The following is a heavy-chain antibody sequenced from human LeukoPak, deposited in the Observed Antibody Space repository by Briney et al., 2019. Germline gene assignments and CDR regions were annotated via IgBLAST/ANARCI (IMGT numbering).Heavy chain of an antibody. Sequence: GASVKVSCKASGYTFTAFYIHWVRQAPGQGLEWMGWNNPNSGGTNYAQKFQGRVTMTRDTSISTAYLDLSRLRSDDTAVYYCAKEADGYNYWGQGTLVTVSS. CDR1: GYTFTAFY. CDR3: AKEADGYNY. V-gene: IGHV1-2*02. D-gene: IGHD5-24*01. CDR2: NNPNSGGT. J-gene: IGHJ4*02.